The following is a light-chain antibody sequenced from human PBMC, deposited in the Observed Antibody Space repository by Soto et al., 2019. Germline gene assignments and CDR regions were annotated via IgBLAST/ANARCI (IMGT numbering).Light chain of an antibody. Sequence: QSALTQPRSVSGSPGQSVTISCTGTSSDVGGYNFVSWYQQHPGKAPKFIIFDVTNRPSGVPDRFSGSKSGNTASLTISGLQAEDEADYYCCSYAGRYVFGTGTKLTVL. J-gene: IGLJ1*01. V-gene: IGLV2-11*01. CDR2: DVT. CDR1: SSDVGGYNF. CDR3: CSYAGRYV.